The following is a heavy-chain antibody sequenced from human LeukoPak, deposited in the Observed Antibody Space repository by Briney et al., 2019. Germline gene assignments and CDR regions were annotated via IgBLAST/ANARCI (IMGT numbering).Heavy chain of an antibody. CDR1: GFTFSSYS. J-gene: IGHJ3*02. CDR2: ISSSSSYI. D-gene: IGHD1-7*01. V-gene: IGHV3-21*01. Sequence: GGSLRLSCAASGFTFSSYSMNWVRQAPGKGLEWVSSISSSSSYIYYADSVKGRFTISRDNAKNSLYLQMNSLRAEDTSVYYCARESNDWNYGAFDIWGQGTMVTVSS. CDR3: ARESNDWNYGAFDI.